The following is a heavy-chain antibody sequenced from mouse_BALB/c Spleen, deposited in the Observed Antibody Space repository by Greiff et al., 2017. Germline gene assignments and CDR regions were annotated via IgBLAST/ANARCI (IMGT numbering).Heavy chain of an antibody. Sequence: EVKLMESGGGLVQPGGSRKLSCAASGFTFSSFGMHWVRQAPEKGLEWVAYISSGSSTIYYADTVKGRFTISRDNPKNTLFLQMTSLRSEDTAMYYCAREGGYDSYFDYWGQGTTLTVSS. V-gene: IGHV5-17*02. CDR1: GFTFSSFG. CDR3: AREGGYDSYFDY. D-gene: IGHD2-4*01. CDR2: ISSGSSTI. J-gene: IGHJ2*01.